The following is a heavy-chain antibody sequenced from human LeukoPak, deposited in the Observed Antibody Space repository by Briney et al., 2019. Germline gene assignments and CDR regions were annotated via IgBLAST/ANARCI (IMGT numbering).Heavy chain of an antibody. V-gene: IGHV4-34*01. CDR2: INHSGST. CDR1: GGSFSGYY. J-gene: IGHJ6*03. Sequence: SETLSLTCAVYGGSFSGYYWSWIRQPPGRGLEWIGEINHSGSTNYNPSLKSRVTISVDTSKNQFSLKLSSVTAADTAVYYCARGGHWNYGYYYYYMDVWGKGTTVTISS. CDR3: ARGGHWNYGYYYYYMDV. D-gene: IGHD1-7*01.